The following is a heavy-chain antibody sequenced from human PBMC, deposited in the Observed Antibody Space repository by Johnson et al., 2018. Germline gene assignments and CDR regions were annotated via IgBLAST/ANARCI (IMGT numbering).Heavy chain of an antibody. CDR3: ARDRVKRITVIVVASDAFDI. Sequence: QVQLVESGAEVKKPGASVKVSCKASGYTFTSYYMHWVRQAPGQGLEWMGIINPSGGSTSYAQKFQGRVTMTRDTSTSTVYMELSSLRSGDTAVYYCARDRVKRITVIVVASDAFDIWGQGTMVTVSS. D-gene: IGHD3-22*01. J-gene: IGHJ3*02. CDR1: GYTFTSYY. V-gene: IGHV1-46*01. CDR2: INPSGGST.